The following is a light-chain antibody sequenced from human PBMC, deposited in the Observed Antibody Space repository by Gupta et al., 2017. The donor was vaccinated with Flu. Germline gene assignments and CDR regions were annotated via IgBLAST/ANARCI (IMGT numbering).Light chain of an antibody. CDR2: VAS. J-gene: IGKJ1*01. CDR3: QQRDSTPRT. CDR1: QSINSY. Sequence: DIQMTPSPSSLSASVGDRVTITCRASQSINSYLNWYQQKPGKVPKLLIYVASSLQSGVPSRFSGSGSGTDFTLTISSLQPEDFATYYCQQRDSTPRTFGQGTKVEIK. V-gene: IGKV1-39*01.